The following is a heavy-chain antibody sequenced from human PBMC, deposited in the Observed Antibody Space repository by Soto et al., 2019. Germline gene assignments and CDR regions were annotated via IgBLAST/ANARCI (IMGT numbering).Heavy chain of an antibody. CDR1: GYTFTSYY. CDR2: INSSGGST. Sequence: ASVKVSCKASGYTFTSYYMHWVRQAPGQGFEWMRIINSSGGSTSYAQKFQGRVTMTRDTFTSTVYMELSSLRSEDTALYYCARLTSSEAAPDAFDIWGQGTMVTVSS. D-gene: IGHD6-13*01. V-gene: IGHV1-46*03. CDR3: ARLTSSEAAPDAFDI. J-gene: IGHJ3*02.